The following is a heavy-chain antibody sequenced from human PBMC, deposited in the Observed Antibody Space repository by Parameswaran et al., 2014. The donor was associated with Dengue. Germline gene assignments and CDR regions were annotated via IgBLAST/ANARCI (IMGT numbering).Heavy chain of an antibody. V-gene: IGHV1-69*01. D-gene: IGHD2-15*01. CDR3: ARAHQPLGYCSGGSCYSVDY. CDR2: IIPIFGTA. J-gene: IGHJ4*02. Sequence: SWVRQAPGQGLEWMGGIIPIFGTANYAQKFQGRVTITADESTSTAYMELSSLRSEDTAVYYCARAHQPLGYCSGGSCYSVDYWGQGTLVTVSS.